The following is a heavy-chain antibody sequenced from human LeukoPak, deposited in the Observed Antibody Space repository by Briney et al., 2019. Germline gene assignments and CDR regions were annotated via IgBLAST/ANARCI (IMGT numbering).Heavy chain of an antibody. D-gene: IGHD5-18*01. CDR3: AKDFDGYTYGNLDY. CDR1: GFTFSTYG. J-gene: IGHJ4*02. Sequence: GGSLRLSCAASGFTFSTYGMHWVRQAPGKGLEGVAFIRDDGSNKYYADSVKGRFTISRDNSKNTLYLQMNSLRAEDTAVYSCAKDFDGYTYGNLDYWGQGTLVPVSS. CDR2: IRDDGSNK. V-gene: IGHV3-30*02.